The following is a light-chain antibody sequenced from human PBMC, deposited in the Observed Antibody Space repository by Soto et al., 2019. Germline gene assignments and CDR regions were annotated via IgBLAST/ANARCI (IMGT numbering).Light chain of an antibody. CDR2: SAS. V-gene: IGKV3-15*01. Sequence: EVVMTQSPATLSVSPGEGATLSCRASQFVSTNLAWYQQKPGQAPRLLIYSASTRATGIPARFSGSGSGTEFTLTISSLQSEDSAVYYCQQFNNWPPLTFGGGTKVEIK. J-gene: IGKJ4*01. CDR1: QFVSTN. CDR3: QQFNNWPPLT.